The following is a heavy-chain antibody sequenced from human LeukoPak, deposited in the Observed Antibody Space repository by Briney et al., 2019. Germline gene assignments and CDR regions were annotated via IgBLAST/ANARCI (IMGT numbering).Heavy chain of an antibody. CDR2: ISDSGSAI. CDR3: ARGPRYNWNSNYFPFDY. J-gene: IGHJ4*02. Sequence: GGSLRLSCAASGFTFSSYGMSWVRQAPGKGLEWVSYISDSGSAISYADSVKGRFTISRDNAKNSLYLQMNSLRVEDTAVYYCARGPRYNWNSNYFPFDYWGQGTLVTVSS. V-gene: IGHV3-48*04. D-gene: IGHD1-7*01. CDR1: GFTFSSYG.